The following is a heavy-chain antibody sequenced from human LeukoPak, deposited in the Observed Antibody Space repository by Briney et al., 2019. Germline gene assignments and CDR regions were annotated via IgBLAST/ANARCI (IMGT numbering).Heavy chain of an antibody. CDR3: ARDIELIPHYYFDY. D-gene: IGHD6-6*01. CDR2: ISSSSSYI. Sequence: GGSLRLSCSAAGFTFSSYSMNWVRQAPGKGLEWVSSISSSSSYIYYADSVKGRFTISRDNAKNSLYLQMNSLRAEDTAVYYCARDIELIPHYYFDYWGQGTLVTVSS. V-gene: IGHV3-21*01. CDR1: GFTFSSYS. J-gene: IGHJ4*02.